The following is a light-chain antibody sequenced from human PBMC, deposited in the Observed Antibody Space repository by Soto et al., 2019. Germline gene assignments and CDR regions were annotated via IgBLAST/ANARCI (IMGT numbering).Light chain of an antibody. CDR3: QQYGSSPPYT. V-gene: IGKV3-20*01. CDR2: GAS. J-gene: IGKJ2*01. CDR1: QSVSRSY. Sequence: DIVLTQSPATLSLSPGERATLSCRASQSVSRSYLAWYQQKPGQAPRLLIYGASSRATGIPDRFSGSGSGTDFTLTISRLEPEDFAVDYCQQYGSSPPYTFGQGTKLEIK.